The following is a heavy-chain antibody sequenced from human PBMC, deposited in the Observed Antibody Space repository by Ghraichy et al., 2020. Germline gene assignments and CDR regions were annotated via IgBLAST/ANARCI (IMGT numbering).Heavy chain of an antibody. J-gene: IGHJ4*02. V-gene: IGHV3-9*01. Sequence: SLRLSCAASGFKFYDFAMHWVRQVPGKGLEWVSSVNWSNVGKGYADSVKGRFTISRDNAENSIYLQMDSLRPDDTVLYRCVKDQVAASGFLSRYDFWGQGILVTVST. CDR1: GFKFYDFA. D-gene: IGHD2-15*01. CDR3: VKDQVAASGFLSRYDF. CDR2: VNWSNVGK.